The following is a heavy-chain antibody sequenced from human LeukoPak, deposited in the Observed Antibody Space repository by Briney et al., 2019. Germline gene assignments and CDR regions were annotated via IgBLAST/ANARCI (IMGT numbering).Heavy chain of an antibody. D-gene: IGHD2/OR15-2a*01. V-gene: IGHV4-39*01. J-gene: IGHJ6*03. CDR2: IYYSGST. CDR3: ARHHSNLMDV. Sequence: SETLSLTCTVSGGSISSSSYYWGWIRQPPGKGLEWIGSIYYSGSTYYNPSLKSRVTISVDTSKNQFSLKLSSVTAADTAAYYCARHHSNLMDVWGKGTTVTVSS. CDR1: GGSISSSSYY.